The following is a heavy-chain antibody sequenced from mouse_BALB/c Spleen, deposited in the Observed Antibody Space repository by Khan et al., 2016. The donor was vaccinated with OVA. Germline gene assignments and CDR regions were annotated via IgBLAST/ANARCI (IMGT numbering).Heavy chain of an antibody. D-gene: IGHD1-3*01. CDR2: IWAGGST. CDR3: ARLEDI. J-gene: IGHJ2*01. V-gene: IGHV2-9*02. Sequence: VQLQESGPGLVAPSQSLSITCTVSGFSLTSYGVHWVRQPPGKGLEWLGVIWAGGSTNYNSALMSRLSISKDYSKSQVFLKMNSLQTDDTVMYYCARLEDIWGQGTTLTVSS. CDR1: GFSLTSYG.